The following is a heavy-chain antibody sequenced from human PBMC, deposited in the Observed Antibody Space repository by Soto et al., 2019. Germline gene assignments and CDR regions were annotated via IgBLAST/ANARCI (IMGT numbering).Heavy chain of an antibody. CDR2: IYHSGST. CDR1: GGSFSGYY. Sequence: PSDPLSPTSVCYGGSFSGYYWSWIRQPPGKGLEWIGYIYHSGSTYYNPSLKSRVTISVDRSKNQFSLKLSSVTAADTAVYYCARVPDRWGQG. V-gene: IGHV4-34*01. J-gene: IGHJ5*02. CDR3: ARVPDR. D-gene: IGHD2-2*01.